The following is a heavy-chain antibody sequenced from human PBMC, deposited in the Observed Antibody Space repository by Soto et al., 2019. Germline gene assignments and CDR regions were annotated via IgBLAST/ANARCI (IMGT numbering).Heavy chain of an antibody. CDR1: GFTFSSYW. Sequence: GGSLRLSCAASGFTFSSYWMSWVRQAPGKGLEWVANIKQDGSEKYYVDSVKGRITISRDNAKNSLYLQMNSLRAEDTAVYYCARDRRQQLKRYYYYGMDVWGQGTTVTVSS. D-gene: IGHD6-13*01. CDR3: ARDRRQQLKRYYYYGMDV. CDR2: IKQDGSEK. J-gene: IGHJ6*02. V-gene: IGHV3-7*05.